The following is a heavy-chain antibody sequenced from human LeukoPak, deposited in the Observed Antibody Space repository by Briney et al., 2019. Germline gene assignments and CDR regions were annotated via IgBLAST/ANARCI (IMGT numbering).Heavy chain of an antibody. J-gene: IGHJ4*02. Sequence: GGSLRLSCAASGFTFSSYWMHWVRQAPGKGLVWVSYISSSSSTIYYADSVKGRFTISRDNAKNSLYLQMNSLRDEDTAVYYCARWRSGSCSDWGQGTLVTVSS. CDR2: ISSSSSTI. D-gene: IGHD2-15*01. CDR1: GFTFSSYW. CDR3: ARWRSGSCSD. V-gene: IGHV3-48*02.